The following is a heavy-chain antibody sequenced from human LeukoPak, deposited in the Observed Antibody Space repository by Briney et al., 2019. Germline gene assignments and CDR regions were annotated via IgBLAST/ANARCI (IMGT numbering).Heavy chain of an antibody. D-gene: IGHD6-25*01. Sequence: SETLSLTCTVSGYSISSGYYWGWIRQPPGKGLEWIGNIYHSGSTYYNPSLKSRVTISVDTSKNQFSLKLSSVTAADTAVYYCAREGRALADLPTSDYWGQGTLVTVSS. CDR3: AREGRALADLPTSDY. V-gene: IGHV4-38-2*02. J-gene: IGHJ4*02. CDR2: IYHSGST. CDR1: GYSISSGYY.